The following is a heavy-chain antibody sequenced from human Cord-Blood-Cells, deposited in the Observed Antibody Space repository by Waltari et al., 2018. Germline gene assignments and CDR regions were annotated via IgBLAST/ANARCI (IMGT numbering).Heavy chain of an antibody. CDR3: ARVYYDYVYGMDV. D-gene: IGHD3-16*01. J-gene: IGHJ6*02. V-gene: IGHV4-34*01. CDR2: INHSGRT. CDR1: GGSFSGYY. Sequence: QVQLQQWGAGLLKPSETLSLTCAVYGGSFSGYYWSWIRQPPGKGLEWIGEINHSGRTNYNPSLKSRVTISVDTSKNQFSRKLSSVTAADTAVYYCARVYYDYVYGMDVWGQGTTVTVSS.